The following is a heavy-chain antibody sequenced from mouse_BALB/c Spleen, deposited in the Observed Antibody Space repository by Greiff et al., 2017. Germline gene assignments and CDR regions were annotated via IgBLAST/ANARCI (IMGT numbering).Heavy chain of an antibody. Sequence: VQLQQSGPELVKPGASVKISCKASGYSFTSYYMHWVKQSHGKSLEWIGYIDPFNGGTSYNQKFKGKATLTVDKSSSTAYMHLSSLTSEDSAVYYCARGSSYWYFDVWGAGTTVTVSS. V-gene: IGHV1S135*01. J-gene: IGHJ1*01. CDR1: GYSFTSYY. D-gene: IGHD1-1*01. CDR3: ARGSSYWYFDV. CDR2: IDPFNGGT.